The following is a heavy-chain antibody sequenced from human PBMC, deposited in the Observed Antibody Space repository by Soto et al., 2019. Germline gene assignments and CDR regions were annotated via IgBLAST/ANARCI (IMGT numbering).Heavy chain of an antibody. J-gene: IGHJ6*02. CDR1: GGTFSSYA. D-gene: IGHD3-10*01. V-gene: IGHV1-69*13. Sequence: GASVKVSCKASGGTFSSYAISWVRQAPGQGLEWMGGIIPIFGTANYAQKFQGRVTITADESTSTAYMELSSLRSEDTAVYYCARDSGRNLWFGELFWVPLTAHYGMDVWGQGTTVTVSS. CDR2: IIPIFGTA. CDR3: ARDSGRNLWFGELFWVPLTAHYGMDV.